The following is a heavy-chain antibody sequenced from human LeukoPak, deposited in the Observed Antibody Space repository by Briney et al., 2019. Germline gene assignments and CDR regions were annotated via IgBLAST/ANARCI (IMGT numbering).Heavy chain of an antibody. J-gene: IGHJ4*02. CDR2: ITYNGDIK. CDR3: ARDAQSGAHSDFDY. Sequence: PGGSLRLSCAASGFTFRNYAIHWVRQAPGGGLEWVAIITYNGDIKYYADSVKGRFTISRDNSQNTVFLQMNSLRPEDMAVYYCARDAQSGAHSDFDYWGQGTLVTVSS. CDR1: GFTFRNYA. D-gene: IGHD1-26*01. V-gene: IGHV3-30-3*01.